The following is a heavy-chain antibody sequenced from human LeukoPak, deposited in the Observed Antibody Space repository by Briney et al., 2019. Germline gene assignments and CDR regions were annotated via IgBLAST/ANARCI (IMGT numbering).Heavy chain of an antibody. Sequence: ASVKVSCKASGYTFTSYGISWVRQAPGQGLEWMGWISAYNGNTNYAQKLQGRVTMTTDTSTSTAYMELRSLRSDDTAVYYCAGASYDSSGYYPHSDYWGQGTLVTVSS. V-gene: IGHV1-18*01. CDR1: GYTFTSYG. CDR2: ISAYNGNT. D-gene: IGHD3-22*01. J-gene: IGHJ4*02. CDR3: AGASYDSSGYYPHSDY.